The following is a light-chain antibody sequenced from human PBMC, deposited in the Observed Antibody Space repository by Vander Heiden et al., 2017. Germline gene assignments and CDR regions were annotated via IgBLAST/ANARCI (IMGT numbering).Light chain of an antibody. CDR1: QLGSKY. V-gene: IGLV3-1*01. J-gene: IGLJ2*01. CDR2: QDT. Sequence: SYELTQPPSVSVSPGQTASITCSGDQLGSKYTSWYQQKPGQSPVLVIYQDTKRPSGIPKRFSGSNSGNTATLTISGTQAMDEADYHCQAWDSSTAVVFGGGTKLTVL. CDR3: QAWDSSTAVV.